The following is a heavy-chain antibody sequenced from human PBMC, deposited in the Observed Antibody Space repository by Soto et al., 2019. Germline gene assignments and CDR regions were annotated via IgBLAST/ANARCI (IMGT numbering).Heavy chain of an antibody. V-gene: IGHV4-30-2*01. CDR1: GGSSSSGGYS. D-gene: IGHD2-21*01. J-gene: IGHJ4*02. Sequence: SETLSLTCAVSGGSSSSGGYSWSWIRQPPGKGLEWIGYIYHSGSTYYNPSLKSRVTISVDRSKNQFSLKLSSVTAADTAVYYCARGNVVAIDYWGQGTLVTVSS. CDR2: IYHSGST. CDR3: ARGNVVAIDY.